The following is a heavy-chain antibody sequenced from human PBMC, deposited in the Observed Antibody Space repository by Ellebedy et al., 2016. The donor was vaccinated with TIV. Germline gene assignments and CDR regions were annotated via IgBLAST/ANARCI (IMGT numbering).Heavy chain of an antibody. Sequence: ASVKVSCXASGYTFTGYYMHWVRQAPGQGLEWMGWINPNSGGTNYAQKFQGRVTMTRDTSISTAYMELSRLRSDDTAVYYCARGRGLGIAAAGGRRFDYWGQGTLVTVSS. V-gene: IGHV1-2*02. CDR2: INPNSGGT. CDR3: ARGRGLGIAAAGGRRFDY. J-gene: IGHJ4*02. CDR1: GYTFTGYY. D-gene: IGHD6-13*01.